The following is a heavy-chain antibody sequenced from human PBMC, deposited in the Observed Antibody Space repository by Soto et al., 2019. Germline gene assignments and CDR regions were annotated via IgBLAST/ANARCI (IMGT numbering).Heavy chain of an antibody. D-gene: IGHD3-22*01. CDR2: IIPIFGTA. CDR3: ARDRYYDSSGYYPIFDY. Sequence: GASVKVSCKASGGTFSSYAISWVRQAPGQGLEWMGGIIPIFGTANYAQKFQGRVTITADESTSTAYMELSSLRSEDTAVYYCARDRYYDSSGYYPIFDYWGQEPWSPSPQ. V-gene: IGHV1-69*13. J-gene: IGHJ4*01. CDR1: GGTFSSYA.